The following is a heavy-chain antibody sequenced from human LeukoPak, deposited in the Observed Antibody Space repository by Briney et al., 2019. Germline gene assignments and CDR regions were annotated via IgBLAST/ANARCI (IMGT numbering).Heavy chain of an antibody. CDR3: AKAEGPAATRANNWFDP. CDR1: GFTFSSYA. Sequence: PGGSLRLSCAASGFTFSSYAMSWVRQAPGKGLEWVSAISGSGGSTYYADSVKGRFTISRDNSKNTLYLQMNSLRAEDTAVYYCAKAEGPAATRANNWFDPWGQGTLVTVSS. CDR2: ISGSGGST. J-gene: IGHJ5*02. V-gene: IGHV3-23*01. D-gene: IGHD2-2*01.